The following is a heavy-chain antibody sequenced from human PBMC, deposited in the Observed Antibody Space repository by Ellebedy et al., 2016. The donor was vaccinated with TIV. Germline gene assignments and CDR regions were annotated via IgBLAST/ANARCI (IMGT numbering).Heavy chain of an antibody. CDR2: IFTSGST. Sequence: MPSETLSLTCTVSGGSISSYSWSLIRQPAGEGLEWIGRIFTSGSTNFNPSLKSRVTMSVDTSKNQFSLKLSSVTAADTAVYYCARTDPWQPIDDWGQGILVSVSS. D-gene: IGHD2-21*02. V-gene: IGHV4-4*07. CDR3: ARTDPWQPIDD. CDR1: GGSISSYS. J-gene: IGHJ4*02.